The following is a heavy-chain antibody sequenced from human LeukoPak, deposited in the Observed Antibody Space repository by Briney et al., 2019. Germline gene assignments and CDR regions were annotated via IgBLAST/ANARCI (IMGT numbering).Heavy chain of an antibody. J-gene: IGHJ4*02. V-gene: IGHV3-7*01. Sequence: GGSLRLSCAASGFTFSSYWMRWVRQAPGKELEWVANIKQDGSEKYYVDSVKGRFTISRDNAKNSLYLQMNSLRAEDTAVYYCARATCSSTSCSIPYYFDYWGQGTLVTVSS. CDR3: ARATCSSTSCSIPYYFDY. D-gene: IGHD2-2*01. CDR2: IKQDGSEK. CDR1: GFTFSSYW.